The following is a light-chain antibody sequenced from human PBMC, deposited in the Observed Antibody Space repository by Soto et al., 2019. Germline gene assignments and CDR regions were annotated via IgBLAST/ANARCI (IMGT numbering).Light chain of an antibody. V-gene: IGLV7-46*01. J-gene: IGLJ2*01. CDR1: TGAVTSGHY. CDR2: DTS. Sequence: QTVVTQEPSLTVSPGGTVTLTCGSSTGAVTSGHYPYWFQQKPGQAPRTLIYDTSNKHSWTPARFSGSLLGGKAALTLSGAQPEYEAESYSLLSYSGARKVFGGGTKVTVL. CDR3: LLSYSGARKV.